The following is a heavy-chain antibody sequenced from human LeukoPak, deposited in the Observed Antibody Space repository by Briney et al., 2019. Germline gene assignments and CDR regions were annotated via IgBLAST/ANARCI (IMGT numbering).Heavy chain of an antibody. V-gene: IGHV4-59*08. CDR1: GGSISSYY. D-gene: IGHD3-16*01. Sequence: SETLSLTCTASGGSISSYYWSWIRQPPGKGLEWTGYIYYSGSTNYNPSLKSRVTISVDTSKNQFSLKLSSVTAADTAVYYCARQGYEGYFQHWGQGTLVTVSS. J-gene: IGHJ1*01. CDR2: IYYSGST. CDR3: ARQGYEGYFQH.